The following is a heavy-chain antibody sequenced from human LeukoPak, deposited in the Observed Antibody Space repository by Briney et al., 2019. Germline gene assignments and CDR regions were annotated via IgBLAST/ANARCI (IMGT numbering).Heavy chain of an antibody. CDR3: ARGDRYYYDSSGYYYGFDY. V-gene: IGHV3-20*04. CDR1: GFTFDDYG. D-gene: IGHD3-22*01. J-gene: IGHJ4*02. CDR2: INWNGGST. Sequence: GGSLRLSCAASGFTFDDYGMSWVRQAPGEGLEWVSGINWNGGSTGYADSVKGRFTISRDNAKNSLYLQMNSLRAEDTAVYYCARGDRYYYDSSGYYYGFDYWGQGTLVTVSS.